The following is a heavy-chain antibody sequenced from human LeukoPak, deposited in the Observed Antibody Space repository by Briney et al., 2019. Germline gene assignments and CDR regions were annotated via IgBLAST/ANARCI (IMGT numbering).Heavy chain of an antibody. V-gene: IGHV3-21*01. CDR2: VTSTSNT. CDR1: GITLSNYG. D-gene: IGHD2-15*01. J-gene: IGHJ6*03. CDR3: ARDACSGGSCYFYIDV. Sequence: PGGSLRLSCAVSGITLSNYGMSWVRQAPGKGLEWVSSVTSTSNTYYADSLKGRFTISRDNAKNSLYLQMNSLRAEDTAVYYCARDACSGGSCYFYIDVWGKGTTVTVSS.